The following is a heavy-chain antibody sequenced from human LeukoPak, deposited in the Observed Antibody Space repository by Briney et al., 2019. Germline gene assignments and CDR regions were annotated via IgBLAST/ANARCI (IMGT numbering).Heavy chain of an antibody. CDR3: VRQFDY. CDR2: FYSSGST. Sequence: PSETLSLTCTVSGGSISSSTHYWVWIRQSPGKGLEWIGNFYSSGSTYYNPSLKSRVTISVGTSKNQFSLKLTSVTAADTAVYYCVRQFDYCGQGTLVTVSS. J-gene: IGHJ4*02. V-gene: IGHV4-39*01. CDR1: GGSISSSTHY.